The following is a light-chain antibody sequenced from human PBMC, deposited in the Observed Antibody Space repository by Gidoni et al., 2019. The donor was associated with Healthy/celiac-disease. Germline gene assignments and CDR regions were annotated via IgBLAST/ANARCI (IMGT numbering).Light chain of an antibody. CDR2: LGS. J-gene: IGKJ2*01. V-gene: IGKV2-28*01. CDR1: QSLLHSNGYNY. Sequence: DMVTTQSPRSLPVTPGAPASISCRSSQSLLHSNGYNYVDWLLKKPGQSPQLLIYLGSNRASGVPDSFSGSRSGTDFTLKFIRVEAEDVGVYYCMQALQTPHTFGQGTKLEIK. CDR3: MQALQTPHT.